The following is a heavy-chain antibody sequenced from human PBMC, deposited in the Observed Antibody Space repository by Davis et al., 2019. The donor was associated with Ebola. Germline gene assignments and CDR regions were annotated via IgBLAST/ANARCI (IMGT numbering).Heavy chain of an antibody. D-gene: IGHD3-10*01. CDR2: ISGSGGST. V-gene: IGHV3-23*01. CDR1: GFSFSSYG. J-gene: IGHJ4*02. CDR3: AKGFVRGTIDY. Sequence: GGSLRLSCAASGFSFSSYGMSWVRQAPGKGLEWVASISGSGGSTYYGDSVKGRFTFSRDNSKNTLYLQMNSLRAEDTAVYYCAKGFVRGTIDYWGQGTLVTVSS.